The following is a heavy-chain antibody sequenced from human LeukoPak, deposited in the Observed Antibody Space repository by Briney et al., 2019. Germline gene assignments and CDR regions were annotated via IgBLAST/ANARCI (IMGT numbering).Heavy chain of an antibody. CDR3: ARVSVVGPIDY. V-gene: IGHV3-11*01. Sequence: GGSLRLSCAASGFTFSDYYMSWIRQAPGKGLEWVSYISSSGSTIYYADSVKGRFTVSRDNAKSSLYLQMNSLRAEDTAVYYCARVSVVGPIDYWGQGTLVTVSS. CDR2: ISSSGSTI. CDR1: GFTFSDYY. D-gene: IGHD1-26*01. J-gene: IGHJ4*02.